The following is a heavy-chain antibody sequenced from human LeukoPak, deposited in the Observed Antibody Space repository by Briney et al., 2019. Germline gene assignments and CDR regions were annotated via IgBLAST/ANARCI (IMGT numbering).Heavy chain of an antibody. CDR3: ARVLHKRNYDSSGFYVY. CDR2: ISGSSSYI. V-gene: IGHV3-21*01. CDR1: GFTFSSYS. D-gene: IGHD3-22*01. J-gene: IGHJ4*02. Sequence: GGSLRLSCAASGFTFSSYSMNWVRQAPGKGLEWVSSISGSSSYIYYADSVKGRFTISRDNAKNSLYLQMNSLRAEDTAVYYCARVLHKRNYDSSGFYVYWGQGTLVTVSS.